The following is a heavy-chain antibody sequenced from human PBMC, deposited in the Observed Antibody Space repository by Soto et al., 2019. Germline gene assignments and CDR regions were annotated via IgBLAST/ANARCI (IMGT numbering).Heavy chain of an antibody. J-gene: IGHJ4*02. CDR1: GFTFTSYW. CDR2: IYPGDSDT. D-gene: IGHD2-2*01. CDR3: AKHEGYCSTTTCSNFDY. V-gene: IGHV5-51*01. Sequence: ESLKISCKGSGFTFTSYWIAWVRQMPGKGLEWMGIIYPGDSDTSYSPSFQGQVTISADKSINTAYLHWSSLKASDTAIYYCAKHEGYCSTTTCSNFDYWGQGTLVTVSS.